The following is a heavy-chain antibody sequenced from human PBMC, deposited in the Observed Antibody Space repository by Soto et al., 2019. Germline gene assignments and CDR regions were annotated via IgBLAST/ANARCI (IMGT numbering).Heavy chain of an antibody. V-gene: IGHV1-2*04. Sequence: ASLKVACKSSGSTFTGYYMRCGRQTPGQGLEWMGWINPNSGGTNYAQKFQGWVTMTRDTSISTAYMELSRLRSDDTAVYYCARVSCSGGSCYRFDYWGQGTLVTVSS. CDR3: ARVSCSGGSCYRFDY. J-gene: IGHJ4*02. CDR2: INPNSGGT. D-gene: IGHD2-15*01. CDR1: GSTFTGYY.